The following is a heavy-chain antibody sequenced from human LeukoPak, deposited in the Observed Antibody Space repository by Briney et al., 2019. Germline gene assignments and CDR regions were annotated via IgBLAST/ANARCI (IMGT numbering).Heavy chain of an antibody. CDR2: TSRDGLT. V-gene: IGHV3-23*01. CDR1: GFTFNKYD. J-gene: IGHJ4*02. CDR3: AKVESLLLWFGELGHFDY. Sequence: GSLRLSCAASGFTFNKYDMYWIRQAPGKGLECVSVTSRDGLTYYADSVKGRFTISRDNSQNTLYLQMNSLRAEDTAVYYCAKVESLLLWFGELGHFDYWGQGTLVTVSS. D-gene: IGHD3-10*01.